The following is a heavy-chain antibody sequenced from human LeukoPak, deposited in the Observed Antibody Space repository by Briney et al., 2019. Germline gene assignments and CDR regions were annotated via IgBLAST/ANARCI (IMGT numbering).Heavy chain of an antibody. D-gene: IGHD6-19*01. CDR3: AHQAVAA. V-gene: IGHV3-9*01. CDR2: ISWNSASV. CDR1: GFTFDDYA. J-gene: IGHJ5*02. Sequence: GGSLRLSCAASGFTFDDYAMHWVRQVPGKGLEWVSGISWNSASVDYADSVKGRFTISRDNAKNSLYLQMNSLRPEDTAVYYCAHQAVAAWGQGTLVTVSS.